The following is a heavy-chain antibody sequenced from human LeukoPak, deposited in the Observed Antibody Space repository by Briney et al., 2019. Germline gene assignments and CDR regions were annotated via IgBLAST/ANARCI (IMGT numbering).Heavy chain of an antibody. CDR2: IGWNGDYT. D-gene: IGHD2-8*02. CDR3: AKDTGSCTGDTCHPGFDH. V-gene: IGHV3-9*01. Sequence: GGSLRLSCAASGFTFDDYDMHWVRQAPGKGLEWVALIGWNGDYTGYADSAQRQFSISRDNAKNSLYLQIYSLRPDGTALYYCAKDTGSCTGDTCHPGFDHWGQGTRVTVSP. J-gene: IGHJ4*02. CDR1: GFTFDDYD.